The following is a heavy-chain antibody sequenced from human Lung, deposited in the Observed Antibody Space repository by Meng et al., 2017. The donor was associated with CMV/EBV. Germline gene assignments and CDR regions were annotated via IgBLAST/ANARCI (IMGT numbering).Heavy chain of an antibody. CDR2: LSASGGTT. CDR1: GFTFSSYA. Sequence: EVQLLESGGGLVQPGGSLRLSCAASGFTFSSYAMNWVRQAPGKGLEWVSALSASGGTTYYADSVKGRFTISRDNSKNSLYLQMNSLRAEDTAVYYCVTSWRGLFWGQGPLVTVAS. V-gene: IGHV3-23*01. CDR3: VTSWRGLF. D-gene: IGHD2-2*01. J-gene: IGHJ4*02.